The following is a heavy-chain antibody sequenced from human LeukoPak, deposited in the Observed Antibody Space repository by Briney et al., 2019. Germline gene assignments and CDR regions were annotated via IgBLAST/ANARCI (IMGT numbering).Heavy chain of an antibody. V-gene: IGHV3-23*01. CDR2: ISGSGGST. Sequence: GGSLRLSCAASGFTFSSYAMSWVRQAPGKGLEWVSAISGSGGSTYYADSAKGRFTISRDNAKNLLYLQMDSLRVEDTAVYYCARDFFHSSESRPFDYWGQGTLVTVSS. J-gene: IGHJ4*02. CDR1: GFTFSSYA. D-gene: IGHD3-22*01. CDR3: ARDFFHSSESRPFDY.